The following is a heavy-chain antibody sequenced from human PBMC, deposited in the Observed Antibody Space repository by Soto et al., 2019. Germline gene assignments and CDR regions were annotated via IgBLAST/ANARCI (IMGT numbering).Heavy chain of an antibody. Sequence: SVKVSCKASGGTFSSYAISWVRQAPGQGLEWMGGIIPIFGTANYAQKFQGRVTITADESTSTAYMELSSLRSEDTAVYYCARAEIAVADYYYYYGMDVWGQGTTVTVSS. CDR1: GGTFSSYA. J-gene: IGHJ6*02. D-gene: IGHD6-19*01. V-gene: IGHV1-69*13. CDR3: ARAEIAVADYYYYYGMDV. CDR2: IIPIFGTA.